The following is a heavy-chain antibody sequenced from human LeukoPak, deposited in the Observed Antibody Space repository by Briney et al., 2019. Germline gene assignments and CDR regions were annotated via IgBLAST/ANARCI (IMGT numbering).Heavy chain of an antibody. D-gene: IGHD6-13*01. CDR2: IWYGGSNK. Sequence: PGGSLRLSCSASGFTFSSYGMHWVRQAPGKGLEWVAVIWYGGSNKYYADSVKGRFTISRDNSKNTLYLQMNSLRAEDTAVYYCARTFLNPAAPHYMDVWGKGTTVTVSS. CDR1: GFTFSSYG. J-gene: IGHJ6*03. V-gene: IGHV3-33*08. CDR3: ARTFLNPAAPHYMDV.